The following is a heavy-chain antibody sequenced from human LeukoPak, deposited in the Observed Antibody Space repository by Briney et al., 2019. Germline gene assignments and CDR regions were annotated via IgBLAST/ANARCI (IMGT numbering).Heavy chain of an antibody. D-gene: IGHD3-10*01. CDR1: GNTFTSYY. V-gene: IGHV1-46*01. Sequence: GASVKVSCKASGNTFTSYYIHWVRQAPGQGLEWMGLINPSAGSTNYAQKFQGRVIMTKDTSTSTVYMELSSLRSEDTRVYYCARGPSITMVRGGQWYYYMDVWGKGTTVTISS. J-gene: IGHJ6*03. CDR3: ARGPSITMVRGGQWYYYMDV. CDR2: INPSAGST.